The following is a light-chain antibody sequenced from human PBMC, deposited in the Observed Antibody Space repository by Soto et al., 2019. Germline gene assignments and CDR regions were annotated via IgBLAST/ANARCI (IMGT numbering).Light chain of an antibody. Sequence: QSALTQPRSVSGSPGQSVTISCTGTSSDVGGYNYVSWHLQHPGKAPKLMIYDVSKRPSGVPDRFSGSKSGNTASLTISGLQAEDEADYYCCSYTSSSTWVFGGGTKLTVL. J-gene: IGLJ3*02. CDR3: CSYTSSSTWV. V-gene: IGLV2-11*01. CDR1: SSDVGGYNY. CDR2: DVS.